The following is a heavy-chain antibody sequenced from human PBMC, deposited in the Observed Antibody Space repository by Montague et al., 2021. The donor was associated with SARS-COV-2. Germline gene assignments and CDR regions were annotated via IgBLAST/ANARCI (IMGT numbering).Heavy chain of an antibody. Sequence: SLRLSCAASGFPLNPYTMSWVRQAPGKGLEWVSSIFGSGAGTYYADSVXGRFTIPRDNSKNTLYLQLYSLRAEDTAVYYCAKNGGSGSLVYWYFDPWGRGTPVAVSS. CDR2: IFGSGAGT. V-gene: IGHV3-23*01. CDR3: AKNGGSGSLVYWYFDP. D-gene: IGHD2-8*01. J-gene: IGHJ2*01. CDR1: GFPLNPYT.